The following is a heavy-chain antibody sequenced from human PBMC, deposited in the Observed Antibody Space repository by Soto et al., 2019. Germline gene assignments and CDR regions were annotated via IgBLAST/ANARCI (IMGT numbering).Heavy chain of an antibody. CDR1: GGTFSSYT. Sequence: QVQLVQSGAEVKKPGSSVKVSCKASGGTFSSYTISWVRQAPGQGLEWMGRIIPILGIANYAQKFQGRVTITADKSTSTAYMELSSVRSEDTAVYYCARRPGYSSSWYYFDYWGQGTLVTVSS. CDR3: ARRPGYSSSWYYFDY. V-gene: IGHV1-69*02. CDR2: IIPILGIA. D-gene: IGHD6-13*01. J-gene: IGHJ4*02.